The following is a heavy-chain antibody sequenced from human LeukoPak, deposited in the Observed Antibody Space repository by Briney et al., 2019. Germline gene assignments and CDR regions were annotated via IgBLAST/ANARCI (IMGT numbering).Heavy chain of an antibody. V-gene: IGHV4-61*08. D-gene: IGHD3-16*01. Sequence: ETLSLTCAVSGASISSAGYYWTWIRHHPGEGLEWIGYIYYSGSTNYNPSLKSRVTISVDTSKNQFSLKLSSVTAADTAVYYCARGWRGDPNTYYFDYWGQGTLVTVSS. CDR1: GASISSAGYY. CDR3: ARGWRGDPNTYYFDY. J-gene: IGHJ4*02. CDR2: IYYSGST.